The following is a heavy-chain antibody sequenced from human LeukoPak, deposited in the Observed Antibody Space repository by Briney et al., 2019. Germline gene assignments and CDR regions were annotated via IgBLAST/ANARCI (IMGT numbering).Heavy chain of an antibody. J-gene: IGHJ4*02. V-gene: IGHV3-66*01. Sequence: GGSLRLSCAASGFTVSSNYMNWVRQAPGKGLEWVSVIYRSGSTYYADSVKGRFTISRDNAKNTLYLQMNSLRAEDTAVYYCARDSRGYSYGYGDYWGQGTLVTVPS. CDR3: ARDSRGYSYGYGDY. CDR1: GFTVSSNY. CDR2: IYRSGST. D-gene: IGHD5-18*01.